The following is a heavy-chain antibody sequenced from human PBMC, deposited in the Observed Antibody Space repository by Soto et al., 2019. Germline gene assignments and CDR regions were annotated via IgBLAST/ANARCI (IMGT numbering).Heavy chain of an antibody. CDR1: GFCLIDYG. CDR3: ARDPTGGYFHYHS. CDR2: VSDDGSEQ. V-gene: IGHV3-30*17. Sequence: GSLRLSCAASGFCLIDYGIRFFRHSPLKGREYVAAVSDDGSEQYYADSVRGRFTISRDNSKNTVYQQLDSLTTGDTTVYYCARDPTGGYFHYHSWGQGALVTVSS. D-gene: IGHD3-16*01. J-gene: IGHJ4*02.